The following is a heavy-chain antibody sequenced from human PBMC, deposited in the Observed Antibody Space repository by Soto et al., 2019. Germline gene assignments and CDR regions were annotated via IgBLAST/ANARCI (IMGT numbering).Heavy chain of an antibody. D-gene: IGHD3-16*01. CDR2: IKQDGSEK. Sequence: GGSLRLSCAASGFTFSSYWMSWVRQAPGKGLEWVANIKQDGSEKYYVDSVKGRFTISRDNAKNSLYLQMNSLRAEDTAVYYCARGRGEYVYYFDYWGQGTLVTVSS. J-gene: IGHJ4*02. V-gene: IGHV3-7*01. CDR3: ARGRGEYVYYFDY. CDR1: GFTFSSYW.